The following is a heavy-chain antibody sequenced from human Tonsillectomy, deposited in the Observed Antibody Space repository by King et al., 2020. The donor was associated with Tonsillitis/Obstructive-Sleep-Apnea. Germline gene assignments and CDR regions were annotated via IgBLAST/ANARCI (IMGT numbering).Heavy chain of an antibody. CDR1: GGSFSGYY. J-gene: IGHJ3*02. V-gene: IGHV4-34*01. CDR3: ARLGFEDYGRGDCWDI. D-gene: IGHD4-17*01. CDR2: IDHSGST. Sequence: VQLQQWGAGLLKPSETLSLTCAVYGGSFSGYYWSWIRQPPGKGLEWIGEIDHSGSTNYNPSLKSRVTISLDTSKNQFSLKLSSVTAADTAVYYCARLGFEDYGRGDCWDIWGPGTMVTVAS.